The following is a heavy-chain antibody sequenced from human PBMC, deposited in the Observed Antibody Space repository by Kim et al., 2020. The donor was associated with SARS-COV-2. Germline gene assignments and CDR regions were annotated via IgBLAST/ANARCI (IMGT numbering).Heavy chain of an antibody. D-gene: IGHD3-10*01. V-gene: IGHV1-2*04. CDR2: SNPNSGGT. Sequence: ASVKVSCKASGYTFTGYYMHWVRQAPGQGLEWMGWSNPNSGGTNYAQKFQGWVTMTRDTSISTAYMELSRLRSDDTAVYYCARASKYYYGSGPGDYYYYGKDVWGQGTTVTVSS. J-gene: IGHJ6*02. CDR1: GYTFTGYY. CDR3: ARASKYYYGSGPGDYYYYGKDV.